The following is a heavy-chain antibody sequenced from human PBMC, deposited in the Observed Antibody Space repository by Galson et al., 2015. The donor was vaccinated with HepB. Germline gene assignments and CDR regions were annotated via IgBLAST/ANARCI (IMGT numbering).Heavy chain of an antibody. CDR1: GFTFSSYS. CDR3: ARSRYYYDSSGYNDY. Sequence: SGFTFSSYSMNWVRQAPGKGLEWVSFISSSSSTIYYADSVKGRFTISRDNAKNSLYLQMNSLRAEDTAVYYCARSRYYYDSSGYNDYWGQGTLVTVSS. D-gene: IGHD3-22*01. J-gene: IGHJ4*02. CDR2: ISSSSSTI. V-gene: IGHV3-48*01.